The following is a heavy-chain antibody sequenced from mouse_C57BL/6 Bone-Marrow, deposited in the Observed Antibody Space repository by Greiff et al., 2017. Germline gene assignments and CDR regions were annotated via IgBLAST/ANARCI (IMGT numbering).Heavy chain of an antibody. J-gene: IGHJ3*01. V-gene: IGHV1-54*01. CDR1: GYAFTNYL. D-gene: IGHD1-1*01. Sequence: QVQLQQSGAELVRPGTSVKVSCKASGYAFTNYLIEWVKQRPGQGLEWIGVINPGSGGTNYNEKFKGQATLTADKSSSTAYMQLSSLTSEDSAVYFCARLNYGSSYASFAYWGQGTLVTVSA. CDR3: ARLNYGSSYASFAY. CDR2: INPGSGGT.